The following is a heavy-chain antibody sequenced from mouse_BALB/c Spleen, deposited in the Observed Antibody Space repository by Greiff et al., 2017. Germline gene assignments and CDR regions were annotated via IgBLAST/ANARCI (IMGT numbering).Heavy chain of an antibody. CDR3: ASLYDYDEDAWFAY. CDR1: GFTFSSYG. D-gene: IGHD2-4*01. CDR2: ISSGGSYT. V-gene: IGHV5-6*01. Sequence: EVKLMESGGDLVKPGGSLKLSCAASGFTFSSYGMSWVRQTPDKRLEWVATISSGGSYTYYPDSVKGRFTISRDNAKNTLYLQMSSLKSEDTAMYYCASLYDYDEDAWFAYWGQGTLVTVSA. J-gene: IGHJ3*01.